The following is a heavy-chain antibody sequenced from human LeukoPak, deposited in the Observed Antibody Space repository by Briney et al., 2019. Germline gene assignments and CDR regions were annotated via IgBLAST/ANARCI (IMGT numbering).Heavy chain of an antibody. D-gene: IGHD3-10*01. CDR2: IIPGFGTA. CDR1: GGTFSSYV. J-gene: IGHJ3*02. V-gene: IGHV1-69*13. Sequence: SVKVSCKASGGTFSSYVISWVRQAPGQGLEWMGGIIPGFGTANYAQKFQGTVTITADVSATTVYMVLNSLRSEDTAVYYCAREPEPAITMVRGEAFDIWGQGTMVTVSS. CDR3: AREPEPAITMVRGEAFDI.